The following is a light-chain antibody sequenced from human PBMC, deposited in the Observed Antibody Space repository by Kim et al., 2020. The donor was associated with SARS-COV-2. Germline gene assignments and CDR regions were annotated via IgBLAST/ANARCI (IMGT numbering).Light chain of an antibody. Sequence: QSALTQPACVSESPGQSITISCTGTNSDVGSYNRVSWYQQHPGKAPKLMIYDVSKRPSGVSNRFSGSKSGNTASLTISGLQAEDEADYYCSSYSTTTVLFGGGTQLTVL. V-gene: IGLV2-14*01. CDR3: SSYSTTTVL. J-gene: IGLJ2*01. CDR1: NSDVGSYNR. CDR2: DVS.